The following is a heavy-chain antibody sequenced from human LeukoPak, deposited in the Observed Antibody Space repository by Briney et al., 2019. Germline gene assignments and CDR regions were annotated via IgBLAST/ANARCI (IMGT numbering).Heavy chain of an antibody. CDR3: ARVPYYDFWSGYYLGYFDY. V-gene: IGHV1-2*02. Sequence: ASVKVSCKASGYTFTGYYMHWVRQAPGQGLEWMGWINPNSGGTNYAQKFQGRVTMTRDTSISTAYMELSRLRSDDTAVYYCARVPYYDFWSGYYLGYFDYWGQGTLVTVSS. CDR1: GYTFTGYY. D-gene: IGHD3-3*01. CDR2: INPNSGGT. J-gene: IGHJ4*02.